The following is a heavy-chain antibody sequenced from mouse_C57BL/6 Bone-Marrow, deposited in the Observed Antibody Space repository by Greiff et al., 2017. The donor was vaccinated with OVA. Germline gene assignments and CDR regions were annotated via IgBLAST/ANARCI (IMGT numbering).Heavy chain of an antibody. CDR3: ARDYYGSSYDRYFDV. Sequence: EVKLVESGGGLVKPGGSLKLSCAASGFTFSDYGMHWVRQAPEKGLEWVAYISSGSSTIYYADTVKGRFTISRDNAKNTLFLQMTSLRSEDTAMYYCARDYYGSSYDRYFDVWGTGTTVTVSS. D-gene: IGHD1-1*01. CDR1: GFTFSDYG. CDR2: ISSGSSTI. V-gene: IGHV5-17*01. J-gene: IGHJ1*03.